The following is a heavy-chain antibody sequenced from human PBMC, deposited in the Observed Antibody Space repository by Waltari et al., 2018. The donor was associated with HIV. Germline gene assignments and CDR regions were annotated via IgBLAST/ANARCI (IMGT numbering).Heavy chain of an antibody. Sequence: EVQLVESGGSLVQPGGAIRLSGKASGFPFRTYRFNRVRKPPGKGLEWISYISSRGDTVYYAGSVKGRFTISRDNAKNSLYLQMNSLRPEDTAVYYCASPAQAEGYWGQGTLVTVSS. J-gene: IGHJ4*02. CDR3: ASPAQAEGY. V-gene: IGHV3-48*01. D-gene: IGHD2-15*01. CDR2: ISSRGDTV. CDR1: GFPFRTYR.